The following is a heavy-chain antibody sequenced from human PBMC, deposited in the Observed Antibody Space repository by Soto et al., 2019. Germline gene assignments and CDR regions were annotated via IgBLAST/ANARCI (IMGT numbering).Heavy chain of an antibody. D-gene: IGHD2-2*01. CDR2: INHSGST. CDR1: GGSFSGYY. Sequence: SETLSLTCAVYGGSFSGYYWSWIRQPPGKGLEWIGEINHSGSTNYNPSLKSRVTISVDTSKNQFSLKLSSVTAADTAVYYCARGGIVVVPVAFYMDVWGKGTTVT. CDR3: ARGGIVVVPVAFYMDV. V-gene: IGHV4-34*01. J-gene: IGHJ6*03.